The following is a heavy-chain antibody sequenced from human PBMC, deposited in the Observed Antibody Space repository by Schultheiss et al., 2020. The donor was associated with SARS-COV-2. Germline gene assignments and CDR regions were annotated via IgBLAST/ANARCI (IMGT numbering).Heavy chain of an antibody. CDR3: ARIGSMKDAFDI. J-gene: IGHJ3*02. CDR2: IYWDDNK. CDR1: GFSLSTSGVG. V-gene: IGHV2-5*02. D-gene: IGHD2/OR15-2a*01. Sequence: SGPTLVKPTQTLTLTCTFSGFSLSTSGVGVGWIRQPPGKALECLALIYWDDNKRYSPSLKSRLTITKDTSKNQVVLTMTNMDPVDTATYYCARIGSMKDAFDIWGQGTMVTVSS.